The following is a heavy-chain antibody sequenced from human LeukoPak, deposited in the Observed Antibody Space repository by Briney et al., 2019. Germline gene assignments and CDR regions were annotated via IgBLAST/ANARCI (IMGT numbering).Heavy chain of an antibody. V-gene: IGHV1-2*02. CDR1: GYTFTGYY. CDR3: ARDATDSSSWYGGPYYYYYMDV. Sequence: ASVKVSCKASGYTFTGYYMHWVRQAPGQGLEWMGWINPNSGGTNYAQKFQGRVTMTRDTSISTAYMELSRLRSDDTAVYYCARDATDSSSWYGGPYYYYYMDVWGKGTTVTVSS. CDR2: INPNSGGT. D-gene: IGHD6-13*01. J-gene: IGHJ6*03.